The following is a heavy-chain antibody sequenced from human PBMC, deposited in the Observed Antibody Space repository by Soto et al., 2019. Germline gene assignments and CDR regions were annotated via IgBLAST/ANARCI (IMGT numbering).Heavy chain of an antibody. CDR3: ARLRYFDWSRYYYGMDV. CDR1: GGSFSGYY. V-gene: IGHV4-34*01. J-gene: IGHJ6*02. D-gene: IGHD3-9*01. Sequence: SETLSLTCAVYGGSFSGYYWSWIRQPPGKGLEWIGEINHSGSTNYNPSLKSRVTIPVDTSKNQFSLKLSSVTAADTAVYYCARLRYFDWSRYYYGMDVWGQGTTVTVSS. CDR2: INHSGST.